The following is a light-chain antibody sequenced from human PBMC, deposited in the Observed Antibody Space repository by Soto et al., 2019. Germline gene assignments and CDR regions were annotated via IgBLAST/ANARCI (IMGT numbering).Light chain of an antibody. CDR2: EAS. V-gene: IGLV2-18*02. Sequence: QSALTQPPSVSGSPGQSVTISCTGTSSDVGSYNRVSWYQQPPGTAPKLMIYEASNRPSGVPDRFSGSKSGNTASLTISGLQAEDEADYYCSSYTSSSLYVFGTGTKLTVL. CDR3: SSYTSSSLYV. J-gene: IGLJ1*01. CDR1: SSDVGSYNR.